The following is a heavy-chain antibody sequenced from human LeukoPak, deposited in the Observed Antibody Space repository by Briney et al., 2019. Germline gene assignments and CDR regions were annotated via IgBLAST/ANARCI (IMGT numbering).Heavy chain of an antibody. CDR1: GGSISSGSYY. CDR2: IYTSGST. CDR3: ASLGGLADFDI. V-gene: IGHV4-61*02. J-gene: IGHJ3*02. Sequence: SETLSLTCTVSGGSISSGSYYWSWIRQPAGKGLEWIGRIYTSGSTNYNPSLKSRVTISVDTSKNQFSLKLSSVTAADTAVYYCASLGGLADFDIWGQGTMVTVSS.